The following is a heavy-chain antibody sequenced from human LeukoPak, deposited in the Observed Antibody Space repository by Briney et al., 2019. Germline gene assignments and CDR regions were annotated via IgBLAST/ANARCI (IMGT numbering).Heavy chain of an antibody. J-gene: IGHJ4*02. D-gene: IGHD5-18*01. CDR2: IYYSGST. V-gene: IGHV4-39*07. CDR1: GGSISSSSYY. Sequence: SETLSFTCTVSGGSISSSSYYWGWIRQPPGKGLEWIGSIYYSGSTYYNPSLKSRVTISVDTSKNQFSLKLSSVTAADTAVYHCARIRGYSYGYGDYWGQGTLVTVSS. CDR3: ARIRGYSYGYGDY.